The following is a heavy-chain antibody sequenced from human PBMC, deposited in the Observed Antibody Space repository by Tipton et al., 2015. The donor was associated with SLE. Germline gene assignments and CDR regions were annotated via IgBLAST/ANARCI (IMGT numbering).Heavy chain of an antibody. CDR3: ARGRGGEFLDY. D-gene: IGHD2-21*01. CDR2: IWYDGSNK. CDR1: GFTFSTSA. V-gene: IGHV3-33*01. Sequence: SLRLSCAASGFTFSTSAMHWVRQAPGKGLEGVAVIWYDGSNKLYADSVKGRFTIPRDNSKNTVSLQMNSLRVEDTAVYFCARGRGGEFLDYWGQGTLVTVSS. J-gene: IGHJ4*02.